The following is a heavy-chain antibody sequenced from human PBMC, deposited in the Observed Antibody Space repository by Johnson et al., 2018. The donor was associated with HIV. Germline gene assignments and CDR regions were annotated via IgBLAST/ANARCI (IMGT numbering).Heavy chain of an antibody. CDR1: GFSFSSSD. CDR2: IRSTGSTT. V-gene: IGHV3-64*04. D-gene: IGHD6-13*01. J-gene: IGHJ3*02. Sequence: VQLVESGGGLVQPGGSLRPSCPASGFSFSSSDMHWVRQAPGKGLQSVSGIRSTGSTTYYVHSLQGRFTISRDNSKNTLYMQLNSLPFEDTAVYYCATEVAASAAGPSDAFDIWGQGTMVTVSS. CDR3: ATEVAASAAGPSDAFDI.